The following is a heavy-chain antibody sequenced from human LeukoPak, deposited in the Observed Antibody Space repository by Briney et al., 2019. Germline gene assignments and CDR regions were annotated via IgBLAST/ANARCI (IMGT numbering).Heavy chain of an antibody. CDR3: ARIDTDIVATIILSPHFYFDY. D-gene: IGHD5-12*01. CDR1: GFTFSSYS. J-gene: IGHJ4*02. Sequence: GGSLRLSCAASGFTFSSYSMNWVRQAPGKGLEWVSSISSSSSYIYYAGSVKGRFTISRDNAKNPLYLQMNSLRAEDTAVYYCARIDTDIVATIILSPHFYFDYWGQGTLVTVSS. V-gene: IGHV3-21*01. CDR2: ISSSSSYI.